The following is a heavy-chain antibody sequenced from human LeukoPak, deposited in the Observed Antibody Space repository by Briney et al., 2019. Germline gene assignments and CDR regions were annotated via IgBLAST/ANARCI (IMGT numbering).Heavy chain of an antibody. CDR3: ATAGYYYDSSLSDY. Sequence: PGGSLRLSCAASGFTFSSYWMSWVRQAPGKGLEWVANIKQDGSEKYYVDSVKGRFTISGDNAENSLYLQMNSLRAEDTAVYYCATAGYYYDSSLSDYWGQGTLVTVSS. D-gene: IGHD3-22*01. CDR1: GFTFSSYW. J-gene: IGHJ4*02. CDR2: IKQDGSEK. V-gene: IGHV3-7*01.